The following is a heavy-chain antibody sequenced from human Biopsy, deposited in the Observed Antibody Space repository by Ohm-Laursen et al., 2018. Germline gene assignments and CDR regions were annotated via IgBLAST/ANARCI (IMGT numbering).Heavy chain of an antibody. V-gene: IGHV3-9*01. J-gene: IGHJ4*02. Sequence: SLRLSCVATGFTFDDYAMHWVRQAPGKGLAWVSGITWNSGSIGYADSVKGRFSIFRDNAKHSLYLQMNSLRAEDTALYYCAKDLGQVTAAIGYWGQGTLVTVSS. CDR2: ITWNSGSI. CDR1: GFTFDDYA. D-gene: IGHD2-21*02. CDR3: AKDLGQVTAAIGY.